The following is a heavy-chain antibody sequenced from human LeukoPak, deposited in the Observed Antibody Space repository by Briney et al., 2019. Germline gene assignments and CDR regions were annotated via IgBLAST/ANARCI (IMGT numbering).Heavy chain of an antibody. Sequence: GGSLRLSCAVSGFTFSSYTINWVRQAPGKGLEWISSITSGDTYIYYADSVKGRFTISRDNAKNSLFLQMNSLRAEDTAVYYCARGAEYDGSGSYYDGNWFDPWGQGTLVTVSS. CDR3: ARGAEYDGSGSYYDGNWFDP. V-gene: IGHV3-21*01. D-gene: IGHD3-10*01. J-gene: IGHJ5*02. CDR1: GFTFSSYT. CDR2: ITSGDTYI.